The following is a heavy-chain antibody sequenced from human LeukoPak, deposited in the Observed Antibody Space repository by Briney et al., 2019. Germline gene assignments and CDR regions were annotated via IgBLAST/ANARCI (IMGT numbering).Heavy chain of an antibody. CDR1: GFTFYDYA. CDR2: ISWNSGSL. J-gene: IGHJ4*02. Sequence: GRSLRLSCSASGFTFYDYAMHCLRQAPGKGLEGVASISWNSGSLGYADSVTGRFTISRDNAKNSLYLQMNSVRAEDPALYYCAKDTVNYGNYYFYGWGQGTLVTVSS. V-gene: IGHV3-9*01. CDR3: AKDTVNYGNYYFYG. D-gene: IGHD1-7*01.